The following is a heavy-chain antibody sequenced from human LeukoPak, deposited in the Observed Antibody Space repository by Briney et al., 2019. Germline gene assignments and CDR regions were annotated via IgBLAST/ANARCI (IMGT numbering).Heavy chain of an antibody. CDR2: IWYDGSNK. D-gene: IGHD5-18*01. CDR1: GFTFSSYG. J-gene: IGHJ1*01. V-gene: IGHV3-33*06. Sequence: GRSLRLSCAASGFTFSSYGMHWVRQAPGKGLEWVAVIWYDGSNKYYADSVKGRFTISRDNSKNTLYLQMNSLRAEDTAVYYCAKGSRIQLWSFAEYFQHWGQGTLVTISS. CDR3: AKGSRIQLWSFAEYFQH.